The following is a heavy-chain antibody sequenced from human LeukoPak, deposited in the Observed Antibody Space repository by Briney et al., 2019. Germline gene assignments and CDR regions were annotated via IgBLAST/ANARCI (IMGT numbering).Heavy chain of an antibody. J-gene: IGHJ3*02. CDR2: VSAYNGDT. V-gene: IGHV1-18*01. D-gene: IGHD1-7*01. CDR3: ARGYEFGGTTTDAFDI. Sequence: ASVNVSCKASGYTFTSYGISWVRQAPGQGLEWMGWVSAYNGDTNYAQKFQGRVTMTTDTSTNTGYMELWSLGSDDTAVYYCARGYEFGGTTTDAFDIWGQGTMVTVSS. CDR1: GYTFTSYG.